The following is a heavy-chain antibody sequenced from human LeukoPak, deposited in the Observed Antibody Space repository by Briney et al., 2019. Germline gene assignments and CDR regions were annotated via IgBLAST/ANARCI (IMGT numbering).Heavy chain of an antibody. Sequence: GTSVKVCCKASGFTFTSSDVQWVRQARGQRLERISSIVVGSGNTNYAQKIHERFTITRDMSTSPAYMELSTLRSEDTAVYSWAAFGIVGVYWGQGTLVTVSS. V-gene: IGHV1-58*01. D-gene: IGHD1-26*01. CDR2: IVVGSGNT. CDR1: GFTFTSSD. CDR3: AAFGIVGVY. J-gene: IGHJ4*02.